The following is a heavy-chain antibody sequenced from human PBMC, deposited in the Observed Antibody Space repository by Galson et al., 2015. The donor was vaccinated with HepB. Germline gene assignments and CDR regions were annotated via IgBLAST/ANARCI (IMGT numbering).Heavy chain of an antibody. CDR1: GFTFSGSA. D-gene: IGHD6-19*01. V-gene: IGHV3-73*01. Sequence: SLRLSCAASGFTFSGSAIHWVRQASGKGPEWVGRIRTKANNYATTYVASLKGRFTISRDDAKNYLHLQMNSPRAEDTALYFCVRAGDSSGWEFEYWGQGTLVTVSS. J-gene: IGHJ4*02. CDR3: VRAGDSSGWEFEY. CDR2: IRTKANNYAT.